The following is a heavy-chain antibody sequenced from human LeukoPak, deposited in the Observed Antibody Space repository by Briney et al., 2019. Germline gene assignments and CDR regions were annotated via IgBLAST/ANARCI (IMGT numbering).Heavy chain of an antibody. V-gene: IGHV1-2*02. CDR1: GYTFTGYY. Sequence: ASVKVSCKASGYTFTGYYMHWVRQAPGQGLEWMGWINPNSGGTNYAQKFQGRVTMTGDTSISTAYMELSRLRSDDTAVYYCARVLGPYYYDSQDAFDIWGQGTMVTVSS. J-gene: IGHJ3*02. CDR3: ARVLGPYYYDSQDAFDI. CDR2: INPNSGGT. D-gene: IGHD3-22*01.